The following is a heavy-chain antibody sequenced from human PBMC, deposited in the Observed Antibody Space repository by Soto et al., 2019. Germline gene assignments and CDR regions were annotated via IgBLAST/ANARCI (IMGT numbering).Heavy chain of an antibody. Sequence: ASVKVSCKVSGYTLTELSMHWVRQAPGKGLEWMGGFDPEDGETIYAQKFQGRVTMTEDTSTDTAYMELSSLRSEDTAVYYCATDLTLYSSSSGWLDPWGQGTLVTVSS. V-gene: IGHV1-24*01. CDR3: ATDLTLYSSSSGWLDP. CDR2: FDPEDGET. J-gene: IGHJ5*02. CDR1: GYTLTELS. D-gene: IGHD6-6*01.